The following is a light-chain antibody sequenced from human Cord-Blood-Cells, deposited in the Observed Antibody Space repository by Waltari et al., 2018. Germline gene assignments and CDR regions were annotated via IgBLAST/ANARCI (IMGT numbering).Light chain of an antibody. V-gene: IGLV2-23*01. CDR2: EGS. CDR3: CSYAGSSTVV. CDR1: SSDVGSYNL. J-gene: IGLJ2*01. Sequence: QSALTQPASVSGSPGQSITISCTGTSSDVGSYNLVSWYQQHPGKAPKLMIYEGSKRPLGVSNRLWGSKSGNTASLIISGLQAEDEADYYCCSYAGSSTVVFGGGTKLTVL.